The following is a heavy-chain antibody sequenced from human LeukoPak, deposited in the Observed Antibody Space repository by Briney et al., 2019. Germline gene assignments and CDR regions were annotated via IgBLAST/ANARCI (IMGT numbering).Heavy chain of an antibody. J-gene: IGHJ5*02. CDR2: IRSKANSYAT. Sequence: PGGSLRLSCAASGFTFSGSAMHWVRQASGKGLEWVGRIRSKANSYATAYAASVKGRFTISRDDSKNTAYLQMNSLKTEDTAVYYCISYYDFWSGYLSDWFDPWGQGTLVTVSS. CDR1: GFTFSGSA. D-gene: IGHD3-3*01. CDR3: ISYYDFWSGYLSDWFDP. V-gene: IGHV3-73*01.